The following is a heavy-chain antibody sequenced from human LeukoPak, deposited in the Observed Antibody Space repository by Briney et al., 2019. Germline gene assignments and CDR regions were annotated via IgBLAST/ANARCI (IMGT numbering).Heavy chain of an antibody. Sequence: PGRSLRLSCAASGFTFGSYPMHWVRQAPGKGLEWVAVISEDGRNKYYADSVKGRFTISRDKSKNTLYLQMNSLRPEDAAVYYCARDTLIYGSGVNWFDPWGQGTRVTVSS. J-gene: IGHJ5*02. D-gene: IGHD3-10*01. V-gene: IGHV3-30*04. CDR3: ARDTLIYGSGVNWFDP. CDR1: GFTFGSYP. CDR2: ISEDGRNK.